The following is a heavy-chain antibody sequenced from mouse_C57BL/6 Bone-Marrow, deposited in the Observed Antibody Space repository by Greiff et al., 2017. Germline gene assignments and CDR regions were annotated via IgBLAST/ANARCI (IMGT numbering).Heavy chain of an antibody. CDR1: GYTFTSYG. CDR2: IYPRSGNT. D-gene: IGHD1-2*01. J-gene: IGHJ4*01. Sequence: VQLQESGAELARPGASVKLSCKASGYTFTSYGISWVKQRTGQGLEWIGEIYPRSGNTYYNEKFKGKATLTADKSSSTAYMELRSLTSEDSAVYFCARLGRQGGYYAMDYWGQGTSVTVSS. V-gene: IGHV1-81*01. CDR3: ARLGRQGGYYAMDY.